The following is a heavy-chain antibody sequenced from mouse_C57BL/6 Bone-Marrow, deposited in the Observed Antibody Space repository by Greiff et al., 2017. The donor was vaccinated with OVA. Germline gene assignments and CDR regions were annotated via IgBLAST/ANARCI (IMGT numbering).Heavy chain of an antibody. CDR1: GYTFTSYG. Sequence: QVHVKQSGAELARPGASVKLSCKASGYTFTSYGISWVKQRTGQGLEWIGEIYPRSGNTYYNEKFKGKATLTADKSSSTAYMELRSLTSEDSAVYFCARPHHYYGFDYWGQGTTLTVSS. CDR3: ARPHHYYGFDY. J-gene: IGHJ2*01. CDR2: IYPRSGNT. D-gene: IGHD1-2*01. V-gene: IGHV1-81*01.